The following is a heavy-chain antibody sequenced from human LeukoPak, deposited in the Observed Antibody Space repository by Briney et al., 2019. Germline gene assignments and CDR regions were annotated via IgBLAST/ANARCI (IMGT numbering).Heavy chain of an antibody. CDR3: ASGAWYSSRYFDY. J-gene: IGHJ4*02. CDR1: GGSFSGYY. CDR2: IKHSGST. Sequence: SETLSLTCAVYGGSFSGYYWSWIRQPPGKGLEWIGEIKHSGSTNYNPSLKSRVTISVDTSKNQFSLKLSSVTAADTAVYYCASGAWYSSRYFDYWGQGTLVTVSS. V-gene: IGHV4-34*01. D-gene: IGHD6-13*01.